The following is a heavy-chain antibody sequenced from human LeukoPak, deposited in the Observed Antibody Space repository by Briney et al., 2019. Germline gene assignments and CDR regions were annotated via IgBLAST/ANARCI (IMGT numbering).Heavy chain of an antibody. V-gene: IGHV3-33*01. CDR2: IWNDGSIV. CDR3: ARASGSYDY. J-gene: IGHJ4*02. CDR1: GFTFSTYG. D-gene: IGHD1-26*01. Sequence: GGSLRLSCAASGFTFSTYGLHWVRQAPGKGLEWVAVIWNDGSIVYDADSVKGRFTISRDNSKNTLYLQMNSVRAEDTAVYYCARASGSYDYWGQGTLVTVSS.